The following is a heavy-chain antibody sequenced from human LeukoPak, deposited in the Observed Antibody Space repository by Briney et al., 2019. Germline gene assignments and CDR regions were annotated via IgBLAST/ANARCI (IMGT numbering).Heavy chain of an antibody. Sequence: GGSLRLSCAASGFTFSSYWMHWVRQAPGKGLVWVSRINSDGSSISYADSVKGRFTISRDNAKNTLYLQMNSLRAEDTAVYYCARDTPLCSGGSCYPNLTFYYYYYYGMDVWGQGTTVTVSS. J-gene: IGHJ6*02. V-gene: IGHV3-74*01. CDR2: INSDGSSI. CDR3: ARDTPLCSGGSCYPNLTFYYYYYYGMDV. D-gene: IGHD2-15*01. CDR1: GFTFSSYW.